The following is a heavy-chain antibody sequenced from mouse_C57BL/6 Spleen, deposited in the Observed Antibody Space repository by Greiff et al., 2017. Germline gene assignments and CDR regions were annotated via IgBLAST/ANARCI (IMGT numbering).Heavy chain of an antibody. CDR1: GFNIKDYY. CDR2: IDPEDGET. J-gene: IGHJ3*01. D-gene: IGHD1-1*01. V-gene: IGHV14-2*01. CDR3: ASDYYGPWFAY. Sequence: VQLQQSGAELVKPGASVKLSCTASGFNIKDYYMHWVQQRTEQGLEWIGRIDPEDGETKYAPKFQGTATITAYTSSNTAYLQLSSLTSEDTAIXYCASDYYGPWFAYWGQGTLVTVSA.